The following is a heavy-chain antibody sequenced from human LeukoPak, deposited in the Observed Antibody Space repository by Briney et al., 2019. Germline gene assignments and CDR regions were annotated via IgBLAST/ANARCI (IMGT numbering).Heavy chain of an antibody. J-gene: IGHJ6*02. CDR1: GGSFSGYY. D-gene: IGHD6-19*01. CDR2: INHSGST. CDR3: ARGQPWLVHLGLDV. V-gene: IGHV4-34*01. Sequence: SETLSLTCAVYGGSFSGYYWSWIRQPPGKGLEWIGEINHSGSTNYNPSLKSRVTISVDTSKNQFSLKLSSVTAADTAVYYCARGQPWLVHLGLDVWGQGTTVTDSS.